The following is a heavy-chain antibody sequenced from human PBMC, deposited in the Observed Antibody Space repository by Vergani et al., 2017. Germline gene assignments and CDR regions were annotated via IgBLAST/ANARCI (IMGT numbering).Heavy chain of an antibody. CDR3: TREDTSYDFWSGPPPVNSDGMDV. CDR1: GFTFSSYS. J-gene: IGHJ6*02. Sequence: EVQLVESGGGLVQPGGSLRLSCAASGFTFSSYSMNLVRQAPGKGLEWVSYISSSSSTLYYADSVKGRFTISRDNAKHSLYLQMNSLRAEDTAVYYCTREDTSYDFWSGPPPVNSDGMDVWGQGTTVTVSS. CDR2: ISSSSSTL. D-gene: IGHD3-3*01. V-gene: IGHV3-48*01.